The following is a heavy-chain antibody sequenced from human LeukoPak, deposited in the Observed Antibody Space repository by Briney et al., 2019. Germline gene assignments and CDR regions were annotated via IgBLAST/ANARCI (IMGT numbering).Heavy chain of an antibody. J-gene: IGHJ3*02. D-gene: IGHD3-3*01. Sequence: SETLSLTCTVSGGSISSYYWSWIRQPPGKGLEWIGYIYYSGSTNYNPSLKSRVTISLDTSKNQFSLKLSSVTAADTAVYYCVGTYYDFWSGDDAFDIWGQGTMVTVSS. CDR2: IYYSGST. CDR1: GGSISSYY. CDR3: VGTYYDFWSGDDAFDI. V-gene: IGHV4-59*01.